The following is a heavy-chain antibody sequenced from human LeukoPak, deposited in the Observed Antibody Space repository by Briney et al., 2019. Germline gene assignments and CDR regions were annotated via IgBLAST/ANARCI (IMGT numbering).Heavy chain of an antibody. CDR2: ISGNGYNT. CDR1: GFTLGSYA. V-gene: IGHV3-23*01. J-gene: IGHJ4*02. D-gene: IGHD2-2*01. Sequence: PGESLRLSCAGSGFTLGSYAMSWVSQAPGKGLEWVSAISGNGYNTYYADSVKGRFTISSESSGNTLYLQMHNLRAEDTAVYYCAKGVRLWLAFYFDYWGQGTLVTVSS. CDR3: AKGVRLWLAFYFDY.